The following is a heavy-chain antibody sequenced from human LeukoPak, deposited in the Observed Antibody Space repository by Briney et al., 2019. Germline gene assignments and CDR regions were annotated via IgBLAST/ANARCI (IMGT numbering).Heavy chain of an antibody. J-gene: IGHJ4*02. CDR3: ARGSRELYYFDY. Sequence: SETLSLTCTVSGGSISSYYWSWIRQPPGKGPEWIGYIYYSGSTKYNPSLKSRVTISVDASKTQFSLKLNSVTAADTAVYYCARGSRELYYFDYWGQGTLVTVSS. V-gene: IGHV4-59*01. CDR2: IYYSGST. CDR1: GGSISSYY. D-gene: IGHD1-7*01.